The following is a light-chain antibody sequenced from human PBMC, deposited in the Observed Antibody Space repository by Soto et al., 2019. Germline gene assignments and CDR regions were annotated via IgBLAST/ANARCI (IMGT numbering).Light chain of an antibody. CDR1: QSISSY. CDR3: QQCNSWPST. V-gene: IGKV1-39*01. CDR2: AAS. Sequence: DIQMTQSPSSLSLSLGDRVTLSCRASQSISSYLDWYQQKPGKAPKLLIYAASSLASGIPARFSGSGSGTDFTLTISSLQPEDFAIYYCQQCNSWPSTFGQGTKVDIK. J-gene: IGKJ1*01.